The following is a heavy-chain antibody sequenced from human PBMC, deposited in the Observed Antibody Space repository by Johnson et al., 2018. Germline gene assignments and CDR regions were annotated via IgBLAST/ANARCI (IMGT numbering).Heavy chain of an antibody. CDR3: ASALAYCGGDCFSAFDI. CDR2: IWYDGSNK. D-gene: IGHD2-21*02. Sequence: QVQLVQSGGGVVQPGRSLRLSCAASGFTFGSYGMHWVRQAPGKGLEWVAVIWYDGSNKYYADSVKGRFTISRDNSKNTLYLQRNSLRAEDTAVYYCASALAYCGGDCFSAFDIWGQGTMVTVSS. V-gene: IGHV3-33*01. J-gene: IGHJ3*02. CDR1: GFTFGSYG.